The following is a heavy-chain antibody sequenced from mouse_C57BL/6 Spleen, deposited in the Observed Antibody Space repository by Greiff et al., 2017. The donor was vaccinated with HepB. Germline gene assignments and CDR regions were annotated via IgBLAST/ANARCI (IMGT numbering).Heavy chain of an antibody. V-gene: IGHV1-64*01. CDR3: AREGGITTVDYAMDY. D-gene: IGHD1-1*01. J-gene: IGHJ4*01. CDR2: IHPNSGST. CDR1: GYTFTSYW. Sequence: VQLQQSGAELVKPGASVKLSCKASGYTFTSYWMHWVKQRPGQGLEWIGMIHPNSGSTNYNEKFKSKATLTVDKSSSTAYMQLSSLTSEDSAVYYCAREGGITTVDYAMDYWGQGTSVTVSS.